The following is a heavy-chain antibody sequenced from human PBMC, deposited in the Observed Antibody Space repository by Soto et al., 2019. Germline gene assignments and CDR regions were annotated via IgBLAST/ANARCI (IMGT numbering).Heavy chain of an antibody. CDR2: IYYSGST. D-gene: IGHD2-2*01. CDR1: GGSISGYY. J-gene: IGHJ5*02. V-gene: IGHV4-59*01. Sequence: QVQLQESGPGLVKPSETLSLTCTVSGGSISGYYWSWIRQPPGKGLEWIGYIYYSGSTNYNPSLKSRVTISVDTSKNQFSLRLSSVTAADTAVYYCASSGYCSSSSCWWFDPWGQGTLVTVSS. CDR3: ASSGYCSSSSCWWFDP.